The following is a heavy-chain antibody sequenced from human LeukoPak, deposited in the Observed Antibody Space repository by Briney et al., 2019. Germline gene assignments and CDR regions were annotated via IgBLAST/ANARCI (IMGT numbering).Heavy chain of an antibody. J-gene: IGHJ6*03. CDR3: ARHSMVRGVIRTYYFYYMDV. D-gene: IGHD3-10*01. V-gene: IGHV4-34*01. Sequence: SETLSLTCAVYGGSFSGYYWSWIRQPPGKGLEWIGEINHSGSTNYNPSLKSRVTISVDTSKNQFSLKLRSVTAADTAVYYCARHSMVRGVIRTYYFYYMDVWGKGTTVTISS. CDR1: GGSFSGYY. CDR2: INHSGST.